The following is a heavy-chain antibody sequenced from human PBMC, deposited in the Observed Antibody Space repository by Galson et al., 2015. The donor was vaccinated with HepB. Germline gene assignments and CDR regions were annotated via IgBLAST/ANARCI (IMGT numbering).Heavy chain of an antibody. J-gene: IGHJ4*02. D-gene: IGHD2-8*01. CDR3: VRDNGGDY. CDR2: ISSDGSSA. Sequence: SLRLSCAASGFTFSDYRMHWVRQAPGKGLVWVSGISSDGSSANSADSVKGRFTVFRDNAMNAVYLQMHSLTAEDTAVYYCVRDNGGDYWGQGTLVTVSS. CDR1: GFTFSDYR. V-gene: IGHV3-74*01.